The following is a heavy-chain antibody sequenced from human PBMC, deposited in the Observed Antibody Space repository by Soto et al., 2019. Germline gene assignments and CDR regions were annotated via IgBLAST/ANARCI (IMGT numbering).Heavy chain of an antibody. V-gene: IGHV4-30-4*01. Sequence: SETLSLTCTVSGGSISSGGYYWSWIRQPPGKGLEWIGYIYYSGSTYYNPSLKSRVTISVDTSKNQFSLKLSSVTAADTAVYYCARGNYYDSSGITGFDPWGQGTLVTVSS. D-gene: IGHD3-22*01. CDR2: IYYSGST. CDR3: ARGNYYDSSGITGFDP. J-gene: IGHJ5*02. CDR1: GGSISSGGYY.